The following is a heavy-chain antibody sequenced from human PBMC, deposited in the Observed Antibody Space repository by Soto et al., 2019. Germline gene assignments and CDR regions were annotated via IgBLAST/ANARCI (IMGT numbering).Heavy chain of an antibody. Sequence: GGSLRLSCAASGFTFSTYYMSWVRQAPGKGLEWVANTEPDGSEKYYLDSVKGRFTISRDNAKNSLYLQMNNLGAEDTAVYHCARDRYCSNGVCYSDYWAQGTLVTVSS. CDR3: ARDRYCSNGVCYSDY. CDR1: GFTFSTYY. D-gene: IGHD2-8*01. V-gene: IGHV3-7*05. CDR2: TEPDGSEK. J-gene: IGHJ4*02.